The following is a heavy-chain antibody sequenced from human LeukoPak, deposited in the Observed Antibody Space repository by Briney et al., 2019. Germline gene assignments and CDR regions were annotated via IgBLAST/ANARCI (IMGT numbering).Heavy chain of an antibody. CDR1: GFTFSSYG. CDR3: ARGNWFDP. V-gene: IGHV1-46*01. CDR2: INPSGGST. Sequence: GGSLRLSCAASGFTFSSYGMHWVRQAPGQGLEWMGIINPSGGSTSYAQKFQGRVTMTRDTSTSTVYMELSSLRSEDTAVYYCARGNWFDPWGQGTLVTVSS. J-gene: IGHJ5*02.